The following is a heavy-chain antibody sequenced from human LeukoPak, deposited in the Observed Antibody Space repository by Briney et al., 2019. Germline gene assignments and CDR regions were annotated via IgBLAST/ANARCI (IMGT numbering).Heavy chain of an antibody. J-gene: IGHJ3*02. CDR3: ARTSKVTSVMDI. Sequence: PGGSLRLSCAASGFTFSSYDMHWVRQATGKGLEWVSAIDTAGNTFYPGSVKVRFTISRENAKDSLYLQMNNVRAGDTAVYYCARTSKVTSVMDIWGQGTMVTVSS. D-gene: IGHD3-16*01. CDR2: IDTAGNT. CDR1: GFTFSSYD. V-gene: IGHV3-13*04.